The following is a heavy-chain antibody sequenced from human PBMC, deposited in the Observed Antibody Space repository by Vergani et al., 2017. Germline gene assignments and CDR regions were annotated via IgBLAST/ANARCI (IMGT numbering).Heavy chain of an antibody. CDR3: TRHVPCGDGACLHFDH. V-gene: IGHV5-51*01. CDR1: ESSFISNE. J-gene: IGHJ4*02. CDR2: INPIDSKI. Sequence: EVMLVQSGAEVKTPGESLKISCKYSESSFISNEIAWVRQMSGKGLQWMGNINPIDSKIAYSPSFQGQAIMSLDKSITTAYLQWRSLKASDTAIYYCTRHVPCGDGACLHFDHWGQGTQVTVSS. D-gene: IGHD2-21*01.